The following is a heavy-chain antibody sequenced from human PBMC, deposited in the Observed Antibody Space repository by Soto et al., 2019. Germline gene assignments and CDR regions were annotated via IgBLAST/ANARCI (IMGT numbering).Heavy chain of an antibody. J-gene: IGHJ4*02. CDR1: GGSISSYY. D-gene: IGHD2-15*01. Sequence: PSETLSLTYTVSGGSISSYYWSWIRQPPGRGLDWIGYIYYSGSTNYNPSLKSRVTISVDTSKNQFSLKLSSVTAADTAVYYCARATILGYCSGGSCYTGFDYWGQGTLVTVSS. V-gene: IGHV4-59*01. CDR3: ARATILGYCSGGSCYTGFDY. CDR2: IYYSGST.